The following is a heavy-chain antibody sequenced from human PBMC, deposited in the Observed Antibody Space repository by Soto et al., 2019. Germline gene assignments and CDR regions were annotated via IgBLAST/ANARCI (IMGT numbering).Heavy chain of an antibody. CDR2: INQNGIT. Sequence: SETLSLTCTIYGGSFSGYSWHWIRQSPGVGLEWIGEINQNGITIYNPSLENRVSMSVDTSKKQFSLNLISVTAADTAMYYCARGGDYYDNRGYYVSALLANWGQG. CDR3: ARGGDYYDNRGYYVSALLAN. CDR1: GGSFSGYS. J-gene: IGHJ1*01. D-gene: IGHD3-22*01. V-gene: IGHV4-34*01.